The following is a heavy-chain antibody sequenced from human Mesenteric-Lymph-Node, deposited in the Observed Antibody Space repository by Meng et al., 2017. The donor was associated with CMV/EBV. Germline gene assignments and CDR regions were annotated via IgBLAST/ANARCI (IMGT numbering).Heavy chain of an antibody. CDR2: IAAYTGNT. J-gene: IGHJ4*02. CDR1: GYTFNVND. CDR3: ARGSDTSAFDF. D-gene: IGHD1-26*01. Sequence: SCKASGYTFNVNDLHWLRQAPGQGLEWMGRIAAYTGNTDYLQKFQDRVSMTRDTSISTDYMELSGLRSDDTAIYFCARGSDTSAFDFWGQGTLVTRLL. V-gene: IGHV1-2*06.